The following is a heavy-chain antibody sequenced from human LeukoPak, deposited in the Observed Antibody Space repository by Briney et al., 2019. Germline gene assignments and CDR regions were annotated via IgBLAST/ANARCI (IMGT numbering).Heavy chain of an antibody. D-gene: IGHD3-22*01. CDR2: IYSGGST. CDR1: RFMFSNYW. V-gene: IGHV3-53*01. Sequence: GGSLRLSCAASRFMFSNYWMSWVRQAPGKGLEWVSVIYSGGSTYYADSVKGRFTISRDNSKNTLYLQMNSLRAEDTAVYYCARDWYYYDSSGDRGGYYYYGMDVWGQGTTVTVSS. J-gene: IGHJ6*02. CDR3: ARDWYYYDSSGDRGGYYYYGMDV.